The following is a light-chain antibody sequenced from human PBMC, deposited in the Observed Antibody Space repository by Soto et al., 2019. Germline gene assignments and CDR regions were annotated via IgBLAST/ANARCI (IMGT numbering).Light chain of an antibody. V-gene: IGKV3-20*01. CDR3: QQYDNSPLT. J-gene: IGKJ4*01. CDR1: QSVSTRC. Sequence: IVLTQSPGTPSLSXGERAALWCRDRQSVSTRCLGWYQQKPGQXPSLLXYGASNRAHGIPHSFSGSGSGTAFTPTISRREPEDSAVYYCQQYDNSPLTFGGGTKVDIK. CDR2: GAS.